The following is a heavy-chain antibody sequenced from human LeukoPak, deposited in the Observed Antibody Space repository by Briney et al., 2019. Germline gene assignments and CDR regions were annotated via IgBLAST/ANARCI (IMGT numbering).Heavy chain of an antibody. CDR1: GYSFTSYW. Sequence: GESLKISCKGSGYSFTSYWIGWVRQMPGQGLEWMGIIYPGDSDTRYNPSFQGQVTISADKSITTAYLQWSSLQASDTAIYYCARRRDAFDFWGQGTMVTVSS. CDR3: ARRRDAFDF. V-gene: IGHV5-51*01. CDR2: IYPGDSDT. J-gene: IGHJ3*01.